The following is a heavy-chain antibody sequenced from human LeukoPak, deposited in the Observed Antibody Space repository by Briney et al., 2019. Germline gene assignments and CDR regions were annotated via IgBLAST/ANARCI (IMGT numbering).Heavy chain of an antibody. CDR3: ARGVRGYSYGYGAFDI. CDR2: INHSGRT. D-gene: IGHD5-18*01. V-gene: IGHV4-34*01. Sequence: PSETLSLTCAVYGGSFSGYYWSWIRQPPGKGLEWIGEINHSGRTNYNPSLKSRVTISVDTSKNQFSLKLSSVTAADTAVYYCARGVRGYSYGYGAFDIWGQGTMVTVSS. J-gene: IGHJ3*02. CDR1: GGSFSGYY.